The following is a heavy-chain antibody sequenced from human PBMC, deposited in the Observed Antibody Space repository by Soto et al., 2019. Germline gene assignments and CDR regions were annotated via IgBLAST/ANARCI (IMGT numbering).Heavy chain of an antibody. V-gene: IGHV1-69*13. Sequence: SVKVSCKASGGTFSSYAISWVRQAPGQGLEWMGGIIPIFGTANYAQKFQGRVTITADESTSTAYMELSSLRSEDTAVYYCATPTPLRGAMITNINFDFWGQGTPVTVSS. CDR1: GGTFSSYA. CDR2: IIPIFGTA. J-gene: IGHJ4*02. D-gene: IGHD3-10*01. CDR3: ATPTPLRGAMITNINFDF.